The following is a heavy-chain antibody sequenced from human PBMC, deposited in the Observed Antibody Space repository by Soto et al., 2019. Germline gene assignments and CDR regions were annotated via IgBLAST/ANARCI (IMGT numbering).Heavy chain of an antibody. CDR1: RLSFSSYA. V-gene: IGHV3-23*01. J-gene: IGHJ6*02. D-gene: IGHD3-3*01. CDR3: AKGPTIFGVVINYSFYYGLDV. CDR2: ISSSGTST. Sequence: DVHLLESGGGLVQPGGSLRLSCAASRLSFSSYAMSWVRQTPGKGLEWVSAISSSGTSTYAADSVKGRFTVSRDNSKNTLYLQMNNLRAEDTAIYYCAKGPTIFGVVINYSFYYGLDVWGQGTTVTVAS.